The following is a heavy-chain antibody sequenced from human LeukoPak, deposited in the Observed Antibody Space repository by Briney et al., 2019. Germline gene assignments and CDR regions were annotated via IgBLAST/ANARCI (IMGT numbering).Heavy chain of an antibody. V-gene: IGHV3-21*01. CDR3: ARVLYRGYDYPVDY. J-gene: IGHJ4*02. D-gene: IGHD5-12*01. Sequence: GGSLRLSCAASGFTFSSYSMNWGRQAPGKGLEWVSSISTSSSYIYYADSVKGRFTISGDNAKNSLYLQMNSLRAEDTAVYYCARVLYRGYDYPVDYWGQGTLVTVSS. CDR1: GFTFSSYS. CDR2: ISTSSSYI.